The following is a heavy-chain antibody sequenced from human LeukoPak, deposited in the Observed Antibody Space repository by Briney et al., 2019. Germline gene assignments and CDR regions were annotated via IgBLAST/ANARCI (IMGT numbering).Heavy chain of an antibody. CDR3: VRLRRNSDTSGFYYYYDF. D-gene: IGHD3-22*01. V-gene: IGHV3-21*01. Sequence: GGSLRLSCVASGYTFSSYSINWVRHAPGKGLEWVSSISVRSNYIYYADSVRGRFSISRDDARDSLYLQMNSLRAQDTAVYFCVRLRRNSDTSGFYYYYDFWGQGTLVTVSS. J-gene: IGHJ4*02. CDR2: ISVRSNYI. CDR1: GYTFSSYS.